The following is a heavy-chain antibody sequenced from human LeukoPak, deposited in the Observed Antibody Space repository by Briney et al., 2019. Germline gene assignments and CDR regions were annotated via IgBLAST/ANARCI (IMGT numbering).Heavy chain of an antibody. CDR2: IYYSGST. J-gene: IGHJ6*03. CDR1: GGSISSSSYY. D-gene: IGHD5-18*01. V-gene: IGHV4-39*07. CDR3: ARAPERCYSYGSYTYYYMDV. Sequence: PSETLSLTCTVSGGSISSSSYYWGWIRQPPGKGLEWIGSIYYSGSTYYNPSLESRVTISVDTSKNQISLKLSSVTAADTTVYYCARAPERCYSYGSYTYYYMDVWGKGTTVTVSS.